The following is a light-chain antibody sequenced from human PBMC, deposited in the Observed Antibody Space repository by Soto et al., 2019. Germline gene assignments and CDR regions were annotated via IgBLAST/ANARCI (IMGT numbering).Light chain of an antibody. Sequence: EIVLTQSPATLSLSPGERATLSCRASQSVSSYLAWYQQKPGQAPRLLIYDASNRATGIPARFSGSGSGTDFTLTISSLEAEDFAVYYCQQRSNWPRTFGQRTKVEIK. CDR2: DAS. CDR1: QSVSSY. V-gene: IGKV3-11*01. J-gene: IGKJ2*01. CDR3: QQRSNWPRT.